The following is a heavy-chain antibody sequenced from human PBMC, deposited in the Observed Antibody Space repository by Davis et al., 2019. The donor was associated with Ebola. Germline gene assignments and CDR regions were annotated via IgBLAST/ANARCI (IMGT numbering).Heavy chain of an antibody. CDR3: TNSWATVTTFDY. V-gene: IGHV3-30-3*01. Sequence: GGSLRLSCAASGFTFSSYAMHWVRQAPGNGLEWVALISYDGSNKYYADSVKGRFTISRDNSKNTLYLQMNSLRAEDTAVYYCTNSWATVTTFDYWGQGTLVTVSS. CDR2: ISYDGSNK. D-gene: IGHD4-17*01. CDR1: GFTFSSYA. J-gene: IGHJ4*02.